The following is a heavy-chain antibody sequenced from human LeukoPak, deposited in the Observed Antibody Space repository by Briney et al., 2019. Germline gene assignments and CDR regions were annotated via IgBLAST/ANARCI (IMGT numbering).Heavy chain of an antibody. V-gene: IGHV4-4*09. J-gene: IGHJ4*02. CDR3: ARNTGWYVYDY. CDR1: GDSITTNY. CDR2: IYTSGST. Sequence: PSETLSLTCTVSGDSITTNYWSWIRQPAGKGLEWIGYIYTSGSTNYNPSLKSRVTISADTSKNHFSLKVTSVTAADTALYYCARNTGWYVYDYWGQGTLVTVSS. D-gene: IGHD6-19*01.